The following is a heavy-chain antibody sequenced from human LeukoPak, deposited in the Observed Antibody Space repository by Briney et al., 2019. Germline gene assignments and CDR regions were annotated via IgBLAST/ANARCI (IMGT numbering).Heavy chain of an antibody. V-gene: IGHV3-74*01. D-gene: IGHD3-22*01. CDR1: GNYW. J-gene: IGHJ4*02. CDR3: ASSSSGYSHSNY. CDR2: INSDGSST. Sequence: TGGSLRLSCAASGNYWMHWVRQAPGKGLVWVSRINSDGSSTSYADSVKGRFTISRDNTKNTLYLQMNSLRAEDTAVYFCASSSSGYSHSNYWGQGTLVTVSS.